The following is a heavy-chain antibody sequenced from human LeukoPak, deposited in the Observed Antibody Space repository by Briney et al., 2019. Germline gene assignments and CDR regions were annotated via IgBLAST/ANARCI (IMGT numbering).Heavy chain of an antibody. D-gene: IGHD3-10*01. J-gene: IGHJ4*02. CDR1: GGSISSSSYY. V-gene: IGHV4-39*01. CDR3: ARTSSVYYYAHRGDY. CDR2: IYYSGST. Sequence: PSETLSLTCTVSGGSISSSSYYWGWIRQPPGKGLEWIGSIYYSGSTYYNPSLKSRVTISVDTSKNQFSLKLSSVTAADTAVYYCARTSSVYYYAHRGDYWGQGTLVTVSS.